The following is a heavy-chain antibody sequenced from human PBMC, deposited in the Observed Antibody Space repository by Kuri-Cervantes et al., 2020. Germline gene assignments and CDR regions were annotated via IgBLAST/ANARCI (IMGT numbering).Heavy chain of an antibody. CDR2: FIPIFATV. V-gene: IGHV1-69*05. CDR3: ARDYCYYDFWSGCSGLDY. J-gene: IGHJ4*02. CDR1: RDTSISHT. D-gene: IGHD3-3*01. Sequence: SVKVSCKSSRDTSISHTVSWVRQAPGQGLEWMGGFIPIFATVKYAQNFQGRVTITTDESTSTAYMELSSLRSEDTAVYYCARDYCYYDFWSGCSGLDYWGQGTLVTVSS.